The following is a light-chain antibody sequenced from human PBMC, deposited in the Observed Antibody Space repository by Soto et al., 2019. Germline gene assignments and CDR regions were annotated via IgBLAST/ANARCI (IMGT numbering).Light chain of an antibody. Sequence: QSVLTQPPSASGTPGQRVTISCSGSSSNIGSNTVNWYQQLPGTAPKLLIYNNNQRPSGVPDRFSGSKSGTSASLAISGLQSEDEADYYWAAWDDSLNGLVFGTGTQVTVL. V-gene: IGLV1-44*01. CDR1: SSNIGSNT. J-gene: IGLJ1*01. CDR3: AAWDDSLNGLV. CDR2: NNN.